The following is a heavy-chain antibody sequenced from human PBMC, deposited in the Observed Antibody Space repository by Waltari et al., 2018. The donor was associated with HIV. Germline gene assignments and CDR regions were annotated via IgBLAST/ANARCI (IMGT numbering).Heavy chain of an antibody. J-gene: IGHJ6*02. CDR3: ARGRGIHLGMDV. D-gene: IGHD5-12*01. CDR2: ITPVLHTA. V-gene: IGHV1-69*04. CDR1: GDTFSSNA. Sequence: QVRLVQSGAEVKKPGSSVKISCKASGDTFSSNAVTWVRQAPGQGLEWMGRITPVLHTADYAQKCQGRVTITVDRSTATVYMELSSLRSDDTAVYYCARGRGIHLGMDVWGQGTTVTISS.